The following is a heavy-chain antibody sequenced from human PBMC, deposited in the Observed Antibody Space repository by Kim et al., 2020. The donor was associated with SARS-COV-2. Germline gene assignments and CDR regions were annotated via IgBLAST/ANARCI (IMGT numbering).Heavy chain of an antibody. CDR2: IRSKAYGGTT. Sequence: GGSLRLSCTASGFTFGDYAMSWVRQAPGKGLEWVGFIRSKAYGGTTEYAASVKGRFTISRDDSKSIAYLQMNSLKTEDTAVYYCTRDRGYSYYDFWGLGHYYYYGMDVWRQGTTVTVSS. D-gene: IGHD3-3*01. J-gene: IGHJ6*02. CDR1: GFTFGDYA. CDR3: TRDRGYSYYDFWGLGHYYYYGMDV. V-gene: IGHV3-49*04.